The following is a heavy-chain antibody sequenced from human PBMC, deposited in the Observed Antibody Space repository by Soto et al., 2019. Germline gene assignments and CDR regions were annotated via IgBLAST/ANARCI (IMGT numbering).Heavy chain of an antibody. CDR1: GFTFSSYA. D-gene: IGHD2-2*01. V-gene: IGHV3-23*01. J-gene: IGHJ4*02. CDR2: ISGSGGST. CDR3: AKGLRHCSSTSCYFGFDY. Sequence: VQLLESGGGLVQPGGSLRLSCAASGFTFSSYAMSWVRQAPGKGLEWVSAISGSGGSTYYADSVKGRFTISRDNSKNTLYLQMNSLRAEDTAVYYCAKGLRHCSSTSCYFGFDYWGQGTLVTVSS.